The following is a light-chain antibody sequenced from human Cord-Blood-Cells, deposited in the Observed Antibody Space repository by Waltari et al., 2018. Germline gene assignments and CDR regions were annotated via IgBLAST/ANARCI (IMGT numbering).Light chain of an antibody. V-gene: IGLV3-1*01. CDR3: QTWARFHVI. Sequence: SYVLTQPPSVSVSPGQTATIHCSGDELKDKYIYWLQQKPGQSPLVVDYQDYQRPSGTPERCSGSNSGNTATLTIDGTQALDEAAYYVQTWARFHVIFGGGTKLTVL. CDR1: ELKDKY. CDR2: QDY. J-gene: IGLJ2*01.